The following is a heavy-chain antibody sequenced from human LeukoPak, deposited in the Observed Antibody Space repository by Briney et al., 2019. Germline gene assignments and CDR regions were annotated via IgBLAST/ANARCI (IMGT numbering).Heavy chain of an antibody. CDR2: IYYSGST. CDR1: GGSISSYY. D-gene: IGHD1-26*01. J-gene: IGHJ4*02. Sequence: SETLSLTCTVSGGSISSYYWSWIRQPPGKGLEWIGYIYYSGSTNYNPSLKSRVTISVDTSKNQFSLKLSSVTAADTAVYYCARVLIGGRGSDVPYYSDYWGQGTLVTVSS. V-gene: IGHV4-59*01. CDR3: ARVLIGGRGSDVPYYSDY.